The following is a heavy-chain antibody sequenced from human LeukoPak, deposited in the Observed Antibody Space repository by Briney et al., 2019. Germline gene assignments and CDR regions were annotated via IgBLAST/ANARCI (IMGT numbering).Heavy chain of an antibody. CDR1: GYSFTNYW. CDR2: IYPGDSDT. V-gene: IGHV5-51*01. CDR3: AARSGSYTFDY. J-gene: IGHJ4*02. Sequence: GESLKISCKGSGYSFTNYWIGWVRPMPGKGLEWMGIIYPGDSDTRYSPSFQGRVTISADKSISTAYLQWSSLKASDTAMYYCAARSGSYTFDYWGQGTLVTVSS. D-gene: IGHD1-26*01.